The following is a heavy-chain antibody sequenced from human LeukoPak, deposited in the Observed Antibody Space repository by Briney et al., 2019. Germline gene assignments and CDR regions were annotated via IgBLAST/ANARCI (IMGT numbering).Heavy chain of an antibody. D-gene: IGHD1-26*01. Sequence: SETLSLTCTVSGGSISSSSYYWGWIRQLPGKGLEWIGSIYYSGSTYYNPSLKSRVTISVDTSKNQFSLKLSSVTAADTAVYYCASEVGATQDWGQGTLVTVSS. J-gene: IGHJ4*02. CDR1: GGSISSSSYY. CDR3: ASEVGATQD. V-gene: IGHV4-39*01. CDR2: IYYSGST.